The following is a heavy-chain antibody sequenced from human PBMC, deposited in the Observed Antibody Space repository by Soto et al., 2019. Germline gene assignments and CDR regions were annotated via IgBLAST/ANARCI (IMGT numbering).Heavy chain of an antibody. V-gene: IGHV4-59*08. CDR1: GGSISSYY. CDR2: IYYSGST. D-gene: IGHD4-17*01. CDR3: ARLDHGDYELYFDY. J-gene: IGHJ4*02. Sequence: SETLSLTCTVSGGSISSYYWSWIRQPPGKGLEWIGYIYYSGSTNYNPSLKSRVTISVDTSKNQFSLKLSSVTAADTAVYYCARLDHGDYELYFDYWGQGTLVTVSS.